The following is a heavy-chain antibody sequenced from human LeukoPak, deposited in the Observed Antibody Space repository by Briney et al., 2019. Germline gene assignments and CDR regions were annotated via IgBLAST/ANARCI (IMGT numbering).Heavy chain of an antibody. D-gene: IGHD2-2*01. Sequence: PSQTLSLTCTVSGGSISSGSYYWSWIRQPAGKGLEWIGRIYTSGSTTYNPSLKSRVTISVDTSKNQFSLRLSSVTAADTALYYCARQQGYCSSTGCRNLFDPWGQGTLVTVSS. CDR1: GGSISSGSYY. CDR3: ARQQGYCSSTGCRNLFDP. J-gene: IGHJ5*02. CDR2: IYTSGST. V-gene: IGHV4-61*02.